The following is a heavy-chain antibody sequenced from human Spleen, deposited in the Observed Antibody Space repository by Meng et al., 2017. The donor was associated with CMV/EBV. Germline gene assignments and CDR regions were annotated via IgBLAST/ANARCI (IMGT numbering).Heavy chain of an antibody. CDR2: INHSGST. J-gene: IGHJ6*02. CDR3: ARLPEITYYDFWSGRYPPKYYYYYGMDV. CDR1: GFNFRSAW. V-gene: IGHV4-34*01. Sequence: ESLKISCSASGFNFRSAWMTWVRQAPGKGLEWIGEINHSGSTNYNPSLKSRVTISVDTSKNQFSLKLSSVTAADTAVYYCARLPEITYYDFWSGRYPPKYYYYYGMDVWGQGTTVTVSS. D-gene: IGHD3-3*01.